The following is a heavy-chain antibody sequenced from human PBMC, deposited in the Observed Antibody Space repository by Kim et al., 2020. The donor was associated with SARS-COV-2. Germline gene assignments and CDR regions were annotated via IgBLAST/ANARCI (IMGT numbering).Heavy chain of an antibody. Sequence: ASVKVSCKASGYTLTSYYIHWIRQAPGQGLEWMGVINPNDLSRNPARKFQGRVTMTGDTSTNTFYMDLSSLRSEDTAVYYCAREISGTGSFDYWGQGPLVTVSS. V-gene: IGHV1-46*01. J-gene: IGHJ4*02. D-gene: IGHD6-25*01. CDR3: AREISGTGSFDY. CDR1: GYTLTSYY. CDR2: INPNDLSR.